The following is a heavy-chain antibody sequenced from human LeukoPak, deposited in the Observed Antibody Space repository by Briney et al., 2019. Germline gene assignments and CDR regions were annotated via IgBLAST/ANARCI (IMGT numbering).Heavy chain of an antibody. CDR1: GFTFSSYW. Sequence: GGSLRLSCAASGFTFSSYWMHWVRQTPGKGLMWVSRIESNGLALYADSVRDRFTISRDNSKNTLYLQMNSLRAEDTAVYYCAKVFRSHFLGGKRAYYFDYWGQGTLVTVSS. CDR3: AKVFRSHFLGGKRAYYFDY. V-gene: IGHV3-74*01. J-gene: IGHJ4*02. CDR2: IESNGLA. D-gene: IGHD3-16*01.